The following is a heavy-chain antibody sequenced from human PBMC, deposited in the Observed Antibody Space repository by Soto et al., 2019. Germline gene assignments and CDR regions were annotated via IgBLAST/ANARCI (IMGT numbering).Heavy chain of an antibody. CDR3: ARFRGSYCLDG. D-gene: IGHD3-10*01. J-gene: IGHJ6*02. CDR2: IIPILNIA. CDR1: GGTFSSYT. Sequence: QVQLVQSGAEVKKPGSSVKVSCKASGGTFSSYTISWVRQAPGQGLEWMGRIIPILNIANYAQKFQGRVTITADKSTSTAYMELSSLRSEDTAVYYCARFRGSYCLDGWGQGTTVTVSS. V-gene: IGHV1-69*02.